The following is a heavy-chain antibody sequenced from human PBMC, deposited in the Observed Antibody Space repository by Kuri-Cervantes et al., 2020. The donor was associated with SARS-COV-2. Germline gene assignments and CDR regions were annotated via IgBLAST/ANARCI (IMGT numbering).Heavy chain of an antibody. CDR1: GFTFSSYW. D-gene: IGHD6-19*01. Sequence: GGSLRLSCAASGFTFSSYWMHWVRQAPGKGLVWVSRINSDGSSTSYADSVKGRFTISRDNAKNTLYLQMNSLRAEDTAVYYCARFIAVAGTGGDYWGQGTLVTVSS. V-gene: IGHV3-74*01. CDR2: INSDGSST. J-gene: IGHJ4*02. CDR3: ARFIAVAGTGGDY.